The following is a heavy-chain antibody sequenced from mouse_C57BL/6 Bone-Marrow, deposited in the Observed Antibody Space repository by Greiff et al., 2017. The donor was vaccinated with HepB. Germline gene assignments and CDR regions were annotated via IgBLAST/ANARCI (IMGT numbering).Heavy chain of an antibody. Sequence: VQLQQSGPVLVKPGASVKMSCKASGYTFTDYYMNWVKQSHGKSLEWIGVINPYNGGTSYNQKFKGKATLTVDKSSSTAYMERNSLTSEDSAVYYCARRRKGDGSYAMDYWGQGTSGTVSS. D-gene: IGHD3-3*01. CDR2: INPYNGGT. CDR3: ARRRKGDGSYAMDY. J-gene: IGHJ4*01. CDR1: GYTFTDYY. V-gene: IGHV1-19*01.